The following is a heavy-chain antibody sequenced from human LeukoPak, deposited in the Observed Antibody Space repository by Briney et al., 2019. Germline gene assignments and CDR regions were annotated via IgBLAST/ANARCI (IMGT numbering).Heavy chain of an antibody. J-gene: IGHJ6*03. CDR3: ARDGYYYYYMDV. V-gene: IGHV3-66*01. CDR2: LYSRGDT. Sequence: GGSLRLSCAASGITVSSNYMSWVRQAPGKGLDWLPVLYSRGDTYYAESVKGRFTISRDNAKNSLYLQMNSLRAEDTAVYYCARDGYYYYYMDVWGKGTTVTVSS. CDR1: GITVSSNY.